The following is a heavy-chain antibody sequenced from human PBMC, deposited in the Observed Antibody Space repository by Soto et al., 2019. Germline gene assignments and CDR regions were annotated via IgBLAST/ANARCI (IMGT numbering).Heavy chain of an antibody. CDR2: LTRSGDAT. Sequence: GGSLRLSCAASGFPFSIYAMTWARQAPGKGLEWVSALTRSGDATYYTDSVRGRFTISRDNSKNTLFLQMHSLRAEDSAIYYCGTLKSGGVIDPWGQGTLVTVSS. CDR3: GTLKSGGVIDP. CDR1: GFPFSIYA. J-gene: IGHJ5*02. V-gene: IGHV3-23*01. D-gene: IGHD3-3*01.